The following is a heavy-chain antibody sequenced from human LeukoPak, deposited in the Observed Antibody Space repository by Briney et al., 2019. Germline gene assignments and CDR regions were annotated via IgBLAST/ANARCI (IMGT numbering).Heavy chain of an antibody. V-gene: IGHV1-2*02. J-gene: IGHJ6*03. CDR3: ARDGRQQLVGRSYYYYMDV. D-gene: IGHD6-13*01. CDR2: INPKSGGT. CDR1: GYTFTNYG. Sequence: GASVKVSCKASGYTFTNYGISWVRQAPGQGLEWMGWINPKSGGTNYAQKFQGRVTMTRDTSISTAYMELSRLRSDDTAVYYCARDGRQQLVGRSYYYYMDVWGKGTTVTVSS.